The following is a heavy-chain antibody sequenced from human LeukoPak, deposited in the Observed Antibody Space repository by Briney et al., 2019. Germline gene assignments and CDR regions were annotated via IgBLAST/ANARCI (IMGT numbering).Heavy chain of an antibody. V-gene: IGHV4-39*07. Sequence: PSETLSLTCSVSGGSISSSSYYWGWIRQPPGKGLEWIGSIYYSGTAYSNPSLKSRVTISVDTSTNQFSLKLSSVTAADTAVYYCARDRKYYYHMDVWGKGTTVTVSS. D-gene: IGHD1-14*01. CDR2: IYYSGTA. J-gene: IGHJ6*04. CDR3: ARDRKYYYHMDV. CDR1: GGSISSSSYY.